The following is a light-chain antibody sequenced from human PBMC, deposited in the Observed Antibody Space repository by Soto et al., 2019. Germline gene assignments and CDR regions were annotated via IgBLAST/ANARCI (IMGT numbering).Light chain of an antibody. CDR3: QQCNSYPLT. CDR2: KAS. V-gene: IGKV1-5*03. Sequence: DLQMTQSPSTLSASVGDRVTITCRASQSVSNCLAWFHQKLGKAPKLLIYKASSLESGVPSRFSGSGSGTEFTLTISSLQPDDFATYYCQQCNSYPLTFGGGTKVEI. CDR1: QSVSNC. J-gene: IGKJ4*01.